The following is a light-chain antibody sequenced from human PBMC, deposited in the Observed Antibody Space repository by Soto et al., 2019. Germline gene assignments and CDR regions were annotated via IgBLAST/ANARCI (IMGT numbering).Light chain of an antibody. J-gene: IGKJ4*01. CDR1: QSVSSV. V-gene: IGKV3-11*01. CDR3: QQRSNWPPA. Sequence: EIVIRQCPATLSVPPGERATLSCRASQSVSSVXAWYQQKRVQAPRLLIYDASNSASGSPASLSGSGSGTDFTRTISSLEPADCAGYYLQQRSNWPPAFGGGTNVDIK. CDR2: DAS.